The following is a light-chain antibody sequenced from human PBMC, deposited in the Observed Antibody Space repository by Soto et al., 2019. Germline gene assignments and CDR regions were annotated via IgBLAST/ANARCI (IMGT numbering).Light chain of an antibody. CDR1: SSDVGGYNY. CDR3: SSYAGSNNFV. J-gene: IGLJ2*01. Sequence: QYVLTQPPSASGSPGQSVTISCTGTSSDVGGYNYVSWYQQHPGKAPKLMIDEVSKRPSGVPDRFSGSKSGNTASLTVSGLQAEDEADYYCSSYAGSNNFVFGGGTKVTVL. CDR2: EVS. V-gene: IGLV2-8*01.